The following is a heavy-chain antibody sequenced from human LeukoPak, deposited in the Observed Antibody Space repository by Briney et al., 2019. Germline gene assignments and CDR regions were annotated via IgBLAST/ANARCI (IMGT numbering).Heavy chain of an antibody. Sequence: SETLSLTCTVSGGSISTSYWSWIRQPPGKGLEWIGNIYYNGNTNYNPSLKSRFTISLDTSKNQFSLRLSSVTAADTAVYYCARHLWFGEEYFDYWGQGTLVTVSS. V-gene: IGHV4-59*01. CDR1: GGSISTSY. CDR2: IYYNGNT. D-gene: IGHD3-10*01. CDR3: ARHLWFGEEYFDY. J-gene: IGHJ4*02.